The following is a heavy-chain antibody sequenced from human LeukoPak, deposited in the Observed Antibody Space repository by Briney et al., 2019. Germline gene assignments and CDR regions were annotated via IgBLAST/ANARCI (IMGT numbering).Heavy chain of an antibody. D-gene: IGHD4-11*01. CDR3: ARDGPDHDYSNFGVFDY. Sequence: GASVKVSCKASGYTFSDYYMHWVRQAPGQGLEWMGRINPNSGGTNYAQKLQGRVTMTTDTSTSTAYMELRSLRSDDTAVYYCARDGPDHDYSNFGVFDYWGQGTLVTVSS. CDR1: GYTFSDYY. J-gene: IGHJ4*02. V-gene: IGHV1-2*06. CDR2: INPNSGGT.